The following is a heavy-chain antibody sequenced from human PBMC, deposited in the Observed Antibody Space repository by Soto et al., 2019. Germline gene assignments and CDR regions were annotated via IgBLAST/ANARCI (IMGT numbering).Heavy chain of an antibody. D-gene: IGHD3-3*01. J-gene: IGHJ3*02. CDR2: IDWDDDK. Sequence: SGPTLVNPTQTLTLTCTFSGFSLSTSGMRVSWIRQPPGKALEWLARIDWDDDKFYSTSLKTRLTISKDTSKNQVVLTMTNMDPVDTATYYCARHTYYDFWSATSDAFDIWGQGTMVTVSS. CDR1: GFSLSTSGMR. CDR3: ARHTYYDFWSATSDAFDI. V-gene: IGHV2-70*04.